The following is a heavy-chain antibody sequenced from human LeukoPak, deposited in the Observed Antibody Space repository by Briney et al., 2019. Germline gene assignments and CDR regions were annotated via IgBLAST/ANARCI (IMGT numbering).Heavy chain of an antibody. D-gene: IGHD3-10*01. J-gene: IGHJ4*02. CDR3: ARDLEYIRGVTASDY. CDR2: ISAYNGNT. CDR1: GYTFTSYG. V-gene: IGHV1-18*01. Sequence: GASVKVSCKASGYTFTSYGISWVRQAPGQGLEWMGCISAYNGNTNYAQKLQGRVTMTTDTSTSTAYMELRSLRSDDTAVYYCARDLEYIRGVTASDYWGQGTLVTVSS.